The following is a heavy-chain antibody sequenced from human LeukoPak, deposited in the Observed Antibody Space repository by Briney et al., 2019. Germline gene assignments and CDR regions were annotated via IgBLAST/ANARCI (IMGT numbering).Heavy chain of an antibody. D-gene: IGHD3-10*01. CDR3: AREGRYYGSGSHRDGFDI. CDR1: RFTFSSYG. V-gene: IGHV3-30*03. CDR2: ISYDGSNK. J-gene: IGHJ3*02. Sequence: GGSLRLSCAASRFTFSSYGMSWVRQAPGKGLEWVAVISYDGSNKYYADSVKGRFTISRDNAKNSLYLQMNSLTAEDTAIYYCAREGRYYGSGSHRDGFDIWGQGTMVTVSS.